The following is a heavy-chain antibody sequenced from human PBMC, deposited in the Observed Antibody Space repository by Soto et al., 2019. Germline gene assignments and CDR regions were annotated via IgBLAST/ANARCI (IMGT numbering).Heavy chain of an antibody. CDR1: GYTFTSYG. V-gene: IGHV1-18*01. Sequence: QVQLVQSGAEVKKPGASVKVSCKASGYTFTSYGISWVRQAPGKGLEWMGWISAYNGNTKYAQKLQGSVTTTTDTSTSTAYMELRSLRSDDTAVYYCARDLGGSYYAPVDYWGQGTLVTVSS. CDR3: ARDLGGSYYAPVDY. D-gene: IGHD1-26*01. CDR2: ISAYNGNT. J-gene: IGHJ4*02.